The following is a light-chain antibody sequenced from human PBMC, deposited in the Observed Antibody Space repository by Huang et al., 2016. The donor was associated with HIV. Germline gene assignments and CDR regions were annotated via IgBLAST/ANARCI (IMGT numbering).Light chain of an antibody. CDR1: QSLLHSDGKTY. CDR3: MQGRRLPWT. Sequence: DIVMTQSPLSLSVTPGQPASISCKSSQSLLHSDGKTYLYWYLKKPGQSPQLLIYEVFSRFSGVPDRFSGSGSGTDVTLKIRRVEAEDGGVYYCMQGRRLPWTFGQGTKVEIK. CDR2: EVF. J-gene: IGKJ1*01. V-gene: IGKV2-29*02.